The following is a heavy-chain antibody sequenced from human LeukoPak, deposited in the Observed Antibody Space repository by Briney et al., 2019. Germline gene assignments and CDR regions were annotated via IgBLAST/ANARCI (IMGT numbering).Heavy chain of an antibody. J-gene: IGHJ6*03. CDR3: AAASYYGSGSHTHYYYYYMDV. V-gene: IGHV1-58*01. Sequence: GASVTVSCKASGFTFTSSAVQWVRQARGQRLEWIGWIVVGSGNTNYAQKFQERVTITRDMSTSTAYMELSSLRSEDTAVYYCAAASYYGSGSHTHYYYYYMDVWGKGTTVTVSS. CDR2: IVVGSGNT. CDR1: GFTFTSSA. D-gene: IGHD3-10*01.